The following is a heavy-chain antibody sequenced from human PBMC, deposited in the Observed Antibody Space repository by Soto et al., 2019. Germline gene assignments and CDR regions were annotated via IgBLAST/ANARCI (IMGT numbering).Heavy chain of an antibody. D-gene: IGHD6-13*01. CDR1: GGSFSGYY. J-gene: IGHJ5*02. CDR3: ARLVSSSWYWFDP. Sequence: SETLSLTCAVYGGSFSGYYWSWIRQPPGKGLXWIXXIXXSXXXXXNXXLKSRVTISVDTSKNQFSLKLSSVTAADTAVYYCARLVSSSWYWFDPWGQGTLVTVSS. V-gene: IGHV4-34*01. CDR2: IXXSXXX.